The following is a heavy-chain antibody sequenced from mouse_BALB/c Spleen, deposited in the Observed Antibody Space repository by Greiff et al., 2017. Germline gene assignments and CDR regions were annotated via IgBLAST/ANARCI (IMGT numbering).Heavy chain of an antibody. V-gene: IGHV5-9-4*01. CDR1: GFTFSSYA. Sequence: GQRVESGGGLVKPGGSLKLSCAASGFTFSSYAMSWVRQSPEKRLEWVAEISSGGSYTYYPDTVTGRFTISRDNAKNTLYLEMSSLRSEDTAMYYCARDGVEGDFDYWGQGTTLTVSS. D-gene: IGHD1-1*01. CDR3: ARDGVEGDFDY. CDR2: ISSGGSYT. J-gene: IGHJ2*01.